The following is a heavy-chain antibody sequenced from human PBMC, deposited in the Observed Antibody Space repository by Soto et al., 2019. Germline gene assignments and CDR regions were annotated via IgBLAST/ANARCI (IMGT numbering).Heavy chain of an antibody. Sequence: SETLSLTCTDSGGSISSYYWSWIRQPPGKGLEWIGYIYYSGSTNYNPSLKSRVTISVDTSKNQFSLKLSSVTAADTALYYCARSRGGYYDSSGYTIPDYWGQGTLVTVSS. D-gene: IGHD3-22*01. CDR1: GGSISSYY. CDR2: IYYSGST. V-gene: IGHV4-59*01. CDR3: ARSRGGYYDSSGYTIPDY. J-gene: IGHJ4*02.